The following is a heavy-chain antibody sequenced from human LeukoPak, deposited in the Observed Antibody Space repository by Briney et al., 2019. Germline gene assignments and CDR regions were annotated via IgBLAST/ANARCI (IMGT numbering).Heavy chain of an antibody. CDR2: IYYSGST. CDR3: ARYNDYGATNWFDP. V-gene: IGHV4-59*01. D-gene: IGHD4-17*01. Sequence: SETLSLTCTVPGGSISSYYWSWIRQPPGKGLEWIGYIYYSGSTNYNPSLKSRVTISVDTSKNQFSLKLSSVTAADTAVYYCARYNDYGATNWFDPWGQGTLVTVSS. J-gene: IGHJ5*02. CDR1: GGSISSYY.